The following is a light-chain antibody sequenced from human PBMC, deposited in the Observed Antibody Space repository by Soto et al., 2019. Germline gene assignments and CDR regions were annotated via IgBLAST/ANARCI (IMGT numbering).Light chain of an antibody. J-gene: IGLJ1*01. CDR3: SSYTSSSTLV. CDR2: DVS. V-gene: IGLV2-14*01. CDR1: SSDVGAYSY. Sequence: QSALTQPASVSGSPGQSITISCTGTSSDVGAYSYVSWYQQHPGKAPKLIIYDVSDRPSGISNRFSGSKSGNTASLTISGLQAEDEADYYCSSYTSSSTLVFGTGTKVTVL.